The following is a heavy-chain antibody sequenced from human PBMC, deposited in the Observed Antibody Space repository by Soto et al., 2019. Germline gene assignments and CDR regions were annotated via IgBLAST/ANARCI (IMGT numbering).Heavy chain of an antibody. CDR3: AKDRNYYDSSGYDY. CDR1: GFTCNSYA. CDR2: IIGSGGST. D-gene: IGHD3-22*01. Sequence: GGSLRLSCAASGFTCNSYAMSWVRQAPGKGLEWVSTIIGSGGSTYYADSVKGRFSVSRDNSKNTLYLQMNSLRAEDTAVYYCAKDRNYYDSSGYDYWGQGTLVTVSS. V-gene: IGHV3-23*01. J-gene: IGHJ4*02.